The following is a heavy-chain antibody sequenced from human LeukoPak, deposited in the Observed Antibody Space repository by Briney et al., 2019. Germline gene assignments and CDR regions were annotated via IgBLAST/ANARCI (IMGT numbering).Heavy chain of an antibody. CDR2: INPSGGNT. Sequence: GASVKVSCKTSGYTFISYYMHWVRQAPGQGLEWMGIINPSGGNTNYAQKFQGRVTMTRDTSISTAYMELSRLRSDDTAVYYCARSGYEGLYYYYYMDVWGKGTTITVSS. CDR1: GYTFISYY. J-gene: IGHJ6*03. CDR3: ARSGYEGLYYYYYMDV. V-gene: IGHV1-46*01. D-gene: IGHD5-12*01.